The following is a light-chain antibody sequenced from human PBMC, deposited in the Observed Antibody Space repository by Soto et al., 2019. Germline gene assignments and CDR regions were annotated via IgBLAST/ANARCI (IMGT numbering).Light chain of an antibody. CDR2: ASS. V-gene: IGKV1-39*01. Sequence: EIQMTQSPSSVSASVGGPVTITCRTSQSISIYLNWYQQIPGKAPKILIYASSNLHTGVPSRFSGSASGTDCTLTISSLQPEDSETYYCQQTYSNPRTFGQGTKVDIK. J-gene: IGKJ1*01. CDR3: QQTYSNPRT. CDR1: QSISIY.